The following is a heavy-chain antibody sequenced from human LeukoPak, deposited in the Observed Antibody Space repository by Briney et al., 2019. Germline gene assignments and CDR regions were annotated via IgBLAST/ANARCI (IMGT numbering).Heavy chain of an antibody. V-gene: IGHV3-53*01. D-gene: IGHD6-6*01. J-gene: IGHJ4*02. CDR1: GFTFSSYA. CDR2: IYSGDDT. Sequence: PGGSLRLSCAASGFTFSSYAMSWVRQAPGKGLEWVSVIYSGDDTYYADSVKGRFTISRDNSKNLVYLQMNSLRAEDTAVYYCATGGAARSAGHWGQGILVTVSS. CDR3: ATGGAARSAGH.